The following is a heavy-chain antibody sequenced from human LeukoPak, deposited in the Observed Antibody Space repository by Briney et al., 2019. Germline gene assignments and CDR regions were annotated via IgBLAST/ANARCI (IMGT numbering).Heavy chain of an antibody. V-gene: IGHV3-13*01. CDR2: IGTAGDT. Sequence: PGGSLRLSCAASGFPFYTYDMHWVRQATGKGLEWVSTIGTAGDTYFQASVRGRFTLSRDNAKNSLDLQMNGLRAEDTAVYYCAKDRHYVGTLDSWGQGTLVTVSS. D-gene: IGHD3-10*02. CDR1: GFPFYTYD. J-gene: IGHJ4*02. CDR3: AKDRHYVGTLDS.